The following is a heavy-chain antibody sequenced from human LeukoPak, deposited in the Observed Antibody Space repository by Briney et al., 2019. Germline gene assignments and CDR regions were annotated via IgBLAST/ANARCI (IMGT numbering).Heavy chain of an antibody. J-gene: IGHJ3*02. CDR3: ARERWALGAFDI. CDR1: GITFSHYS. CDR2: ISSFSGTI. D-gene: IGHD7-27*01. V-gene: IGHV3-48*01. Sequence: GGSLRLSCVASGITFSHYSMNWVRQAPGKGLEWVSYISSFSGTINYADSVKGRFTISRDNAKNSLYLQMNSLRAEDTAVYYCARERWALGAFDIWGQGTMVTVSS.